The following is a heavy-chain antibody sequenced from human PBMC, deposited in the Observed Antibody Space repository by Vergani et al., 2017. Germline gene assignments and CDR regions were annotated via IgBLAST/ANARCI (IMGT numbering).Heavy chain of an antibody. CDR3: AKNPGISTTRHYYAMDV. D-gene: IGHD1-1*01. CDR1: GFKFSDHY. Sequence: LEESGGGSVKPGGSLRLSCAASGFKFSDHYMSWIRQAPGKGLEWVSHISPGASTVSYTDSVTDRFTVSRDNDNNSLTLDMTTLRVEDPAVYYCAKNPGISTTRHYYAMDVGCQGTTVTVAS. CDR2: ISPGASTV. J-gene: IGHJ6*02. V-gene: IGHV3-11*04.